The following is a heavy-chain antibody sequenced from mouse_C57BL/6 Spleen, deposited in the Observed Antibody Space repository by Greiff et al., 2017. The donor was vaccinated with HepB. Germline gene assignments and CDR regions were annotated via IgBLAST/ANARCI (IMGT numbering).Heavy chain of an antibody. CDR1: GYTFTSYW. J-gene: IGHJ2*01. V-gene: IGHV1-64*01. D-gene: IGHD1-1*01. CDR3: ARSSITFYYFDY. CDR2: IHPNSGST. Sequence: QVQLKQPGAELVKPGASVKLSCKASGYTFTSYWMHWVKQRPGQGLEWIGMIHPNSGSTNYNEKFKSKATLTVDKSSSTAYMQLSSLTSEDSAVYYCARSSITFYYFDYWGQGTTLTVSS.